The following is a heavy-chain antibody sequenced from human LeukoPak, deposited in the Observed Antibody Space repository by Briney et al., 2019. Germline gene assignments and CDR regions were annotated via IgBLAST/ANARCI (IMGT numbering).Heavy chain of an antibody. CDR1: GYSISSGYY. CDR2: IYYSGST. Sequence: SETLSLTCTVSGYSISSGYYWGWIRQPPGKGLEWIGSIYYSGSTYYNPSLKSRVTISVDTSKNQFSLKLSSVTAADTAVYYCARLNYYFDYWGQGTLVTVSS. CDR3: ARLNYYFDY. V-gene: IGHV4-38-2*02. J-gene: IGHJ4*02.